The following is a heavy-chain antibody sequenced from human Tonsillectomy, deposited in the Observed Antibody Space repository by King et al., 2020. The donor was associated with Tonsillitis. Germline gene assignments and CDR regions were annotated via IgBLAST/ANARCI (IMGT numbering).Heavy chain of an antibody. CDR3: AGFDSGGYYGGFDY. CDR2: ISYDGSNK. J-gene: IGHJ4*02. CDR1: GFTFSTYA. D-gene: IGHD3-22*01. V-gene: IGHV3-30-3*01. Sequence: QVQLVESGGGVVQPGTSLRLSCAASGFTFSTYAMHWVRQAPGKGLEWVAAISYDGSNKYYADSVKGRFTISRDNSENTLYLQMNSLRTEDTAVYYCAGFDSGGYYGGFDYWGQGTLVTVSS.